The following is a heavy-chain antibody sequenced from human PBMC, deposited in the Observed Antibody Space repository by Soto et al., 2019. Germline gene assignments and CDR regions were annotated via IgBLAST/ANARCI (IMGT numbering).Heavy chain of an antibody. CDR3: ARFWSGSYGLDV. CDR1: GDSISTYS. J-gene: IGHJ6*02. Sequence: SETLSLTCTVSGDSISTYSWNWIRQPPGRGLDWIGYIYYSGSASYNPSLESRISISIDTSKNQFSLRLRSVTAADTATYYCARFWSGSYGLDVWGQGTTVT. V-gene: IGHV4-59*01. D-gene: IGHD3-3*01. CDR2: IYYSGSA.